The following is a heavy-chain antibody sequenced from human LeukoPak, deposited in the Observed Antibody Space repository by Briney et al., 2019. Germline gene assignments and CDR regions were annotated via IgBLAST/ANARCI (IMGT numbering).Heavy chain of an antibody. CDR1: GYTLTGYY. Sequence: ASVKVSCKASGYTLTGYYIHWVRQAPGQGLEWMGWINPNSGGTHYAQKFQGRVTMTRDTSISTAYMDLSRLTSDDTALYYCARDLSYSSGSLDNYWGQGALVTVSS. CDR3: ARDLSYSSGSLDNY. D-gene: IGHD6-19*01. V-gene: IGHV1-2*02. J-gene: IGHJ4*02. CDR2: INPNSGGT.